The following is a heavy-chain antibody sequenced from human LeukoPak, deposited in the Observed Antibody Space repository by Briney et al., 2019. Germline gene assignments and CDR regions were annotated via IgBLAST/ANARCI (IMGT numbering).Heavy chain of an antibody. D-gene: IGHD5-12*01. CDR1: GYSFTSYW. CDR2: IEPSDSYT. V-gene: IGHV5-10-1*01. Sequence: GESLKISCKGSGYSFTSYWISLVRQIPGKGLEWIVRIEPSDSYTNYSPSFQGHVTISAPKPHRTAYLQWRTLKASDTPMYYCASLGGYSGYALPWDDPWGQGTLVTVPP. J-gene: IGHJ5*02. CDR3: ASLGGYSGYALPWDDP.